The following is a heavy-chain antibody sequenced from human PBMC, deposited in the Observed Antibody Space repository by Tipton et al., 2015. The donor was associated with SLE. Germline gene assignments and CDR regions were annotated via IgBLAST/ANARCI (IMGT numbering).Heavy chain of an antibody. CDR1: GGSISSSSYY. V-gene: IGHV4-39*01. CDR3: ARTGSLYSSGWYQ. D-gene: IGHD6-19*01. CDR2: IYRSGST. Sequence: TLSLTCTVSGGSISSSSYYWGWVRQPPGKGLEWIGSIYRSGSTYYNPSLKSRATISVDTSKNQFSLKLSSVTAADTAVYYCARTGSLYSSGWYQWGQGTLVTVSS. J-gene: IGHJ4*02.